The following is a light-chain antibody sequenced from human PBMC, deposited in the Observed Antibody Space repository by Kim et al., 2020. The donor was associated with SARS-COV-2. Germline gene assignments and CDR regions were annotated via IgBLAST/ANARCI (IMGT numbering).Light chain of an antibody. J-gene: IGLJ3*02. CDR3: AAWDDSLKGPV. CDR2: STN. CDR1: RSNIRNNA. Sequence: GQRVTISCSGSRSNIRNNAVNWYQQNPGTSPKPLIYSTNQRPSGVPDRFSGSKSGTSATLAISGLQSEDETDYYCAAWDDSLKGPVFGGGTQLTVL. V-gene: IGLV1-44*01.